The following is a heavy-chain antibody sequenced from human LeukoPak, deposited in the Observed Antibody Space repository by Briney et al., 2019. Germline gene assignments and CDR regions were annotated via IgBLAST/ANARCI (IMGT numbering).Heavy chain of an antibody. CDR3: ARGGGDYYDSSGYYYVNFDY. V-gene: IGHV4-34*01. CDR2: ISHSGST. J-gene: IGHJ4*02. CDR1: GGSFSGYY. Sequence: PSETLSLTCAVYGGSFSGYYWSWIRQPPGKGLEWIGEISHSGSTNYNPSLKSRVTISVDTSKNQFSLKLSSVTAADTAVYYCARGGGDYYDSSGYYYVNFDYWGQGTLVTVSS. D-gene: IGHD3-22*01.